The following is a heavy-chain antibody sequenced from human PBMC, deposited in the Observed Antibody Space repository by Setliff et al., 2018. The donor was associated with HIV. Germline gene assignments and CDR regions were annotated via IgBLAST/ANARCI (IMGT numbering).Heavy chain of an antibody. D-gene: IGHD5-12*01. CDR2: IYSGGST. CDR1: GFTVSSNY. Sequence: GGSLSLSCAASGFTVSSNYMSWVRQAPGKGLEWVSLIYSGGSTYYADSVRGRFTITRDNSKNKLYLQMNSLRAEDTAVYYCSSVMIGYSGYDAFDYWGQGTLVTVSS. V-gene: IGHV3-53*01. J-gene: IGHJ4*02. CDR3: SSVMIGYSGYDAFDY.